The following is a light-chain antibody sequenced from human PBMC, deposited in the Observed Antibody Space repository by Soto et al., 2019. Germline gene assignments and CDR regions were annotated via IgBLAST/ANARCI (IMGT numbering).Light chain of an antibody. CDR1: QSISSSY. V-gene: IGKV3-20*01. CDR3: QQYGSAMGT. J-gene: IGKJ1*01. CDR2: GAS. Sequence: EIVLTQSPGTLSLSPGDRATLSCRASQSISSSYLAWYQQKPGQAPRLLIYGASSRATGIPDRFNGSGSGTDFTLTISRLELEDISVYYCQQYGSAMGTFGQGTKVHI.